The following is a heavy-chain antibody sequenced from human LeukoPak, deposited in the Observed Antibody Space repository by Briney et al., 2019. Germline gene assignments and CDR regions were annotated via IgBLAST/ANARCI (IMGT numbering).Heavy chain of an antibody. V-gene: IGHV3-7*03. CDR1: GFTFSSYW. CDR2: INHNGNVN. CDR3: AKEPAYYDSSGYFDY. D-gene: IGHD3-22*01. J-gene: IGHJ4*02. Sequence: GGSLRPSCAASGFTFSSYWMNWARQAPGKGLEWVASINHNGNVNYYVDSVKGRFTTSRDNAKNSLYLQMNSLRAEDTALYYCAKEPAYYDSSGYFDYWGQGTLVTVSS.